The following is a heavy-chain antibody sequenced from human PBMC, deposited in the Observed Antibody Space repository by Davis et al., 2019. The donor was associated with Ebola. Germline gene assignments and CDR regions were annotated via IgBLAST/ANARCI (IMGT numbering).Heavy chain of an antibody. CDR1: GGSFSGYY. V-gene: IGHV4-34*01. CDR3: ARTTRASGWFLDY. Sequence: MPSETLSSTFAVLGGSFSGYYWSWIRQPPGKGLEWFGEINDSGNTNYNPSLKSRVTISVDTSKNQFSLKLSSVTAADTAVYYCARTTRASGWFLDYWGQGALVAVSS. J-gene: IGHJ4*02. CDR2: INDSGNT. D-gene: IGHD6-19*01.